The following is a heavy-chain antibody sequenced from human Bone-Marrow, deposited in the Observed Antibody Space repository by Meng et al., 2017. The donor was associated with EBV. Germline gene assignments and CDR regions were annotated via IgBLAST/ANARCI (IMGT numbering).Heavy chain of an antibody. V-gene: IGHV3-30-3*01. D-gene: IGHD3-9*01. CDR2: ISYDGYNK. J-gene: IGHJ4*02. CDR3: ARDRPGITIFGSIDY. CDR1: GSTFSTYV. Sequence: QVHVVESGGGVVQPGRSMRLSCAASGSTFSTYVMHWVRQAPGKGLEWVADISYDGYNKYYADTVKGRFTISRDNSDDTLFLQMDSLRVEDTAVYYCARDRPGITIFGSIDYWGQGTLVTVSS.